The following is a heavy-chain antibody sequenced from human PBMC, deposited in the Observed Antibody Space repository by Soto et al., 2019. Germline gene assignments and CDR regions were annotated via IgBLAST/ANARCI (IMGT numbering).Heavy chain of an antibody. Sequence: EVQVVESGGGWIQPGGSLRLSCAASGFVVSETYMSWVRQAPGRGLQWVSFTYSGGSTYYADSVKGRFTISRDSSRNTLYLQMNSLRVEDTAVYYCARDCGGGSYYPALGAWGQGTLVTVSS. CDR1: GFVVSETY. CDR3: ARDCGGGSYYPALGA. D-gene: IGHD2-15*01. J-gene: IGHJ5*02. CDR2: TYSGGST. V-gene: IGHV3-53*01.